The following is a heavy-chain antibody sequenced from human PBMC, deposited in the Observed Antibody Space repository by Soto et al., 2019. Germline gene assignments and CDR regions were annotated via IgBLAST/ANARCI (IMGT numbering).Heavy chain of an antibody. V-gene: IGHV4-31*03. J-gene: IGHJ5*02. D-gene: IGHD2-2*01. Sequence: QVQLQESGPGLVKPSQTLSLTCTVSGGSISSGGYYWSWIRQHPGKGLEWSGYIYYSGSTYYNPSIKCRVTISVDTSKNQFSLKLSSVTAADTAVYYCARRLVVVPDTGHWFDPWGQGTLVTVSS. CDR2: IYYSGST. CDR3: ARRLVVVPDTGHWFDP. CDR1: GGSISSGGYY.